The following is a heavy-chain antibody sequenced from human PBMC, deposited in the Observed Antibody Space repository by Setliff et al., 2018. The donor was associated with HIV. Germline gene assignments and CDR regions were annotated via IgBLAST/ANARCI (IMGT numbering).Heavy chain of an antibody. D-gene: IGHD5-12*01. Sequence: RASVKVSCKASGYTFTSYAMHWVRQAPGQRLEWMGWINAGNGNTKYSQKFQGRVTITRDTSASTAYMELSSLRSEDTAVYYCARGRGDGYNSFDFDYWGQGTLVTVSS. CDR2: INAGNGNT. V-gene: IGHV1-3*01. CDR1: GYTFTSYA. CDR3: ARGRGDGYNSFDFDY. J-gene: IGHJ4*02.